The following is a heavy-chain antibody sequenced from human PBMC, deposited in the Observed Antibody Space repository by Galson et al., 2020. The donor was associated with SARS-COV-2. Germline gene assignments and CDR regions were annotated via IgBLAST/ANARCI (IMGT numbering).Heavy chain of an antibody. V-gene: IGHV4-59*01. CDR3: ARGLGYCSGDSCYSYWYFDL. J-gene: IGHJ2*01. CDR2: MYYSGST. CDR1: GGSIRSYY. Sequence: SETLSLTCSVSGGSIRSYYWNWIRQPPGKGLEWIGNMYYSGSTNYNPSLKSRVTISVDTSKYQFSLNLISATAADSAVYYCARGLGYCSGDSCYSYWYFDLWGRGTLVTVSS. D-gene: IGHD2-15*01.